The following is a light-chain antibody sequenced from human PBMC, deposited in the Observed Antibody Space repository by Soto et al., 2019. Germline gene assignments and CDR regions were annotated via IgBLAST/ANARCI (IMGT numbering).Light chain of an antibody. J-gene: IGKJ4*01. Sequence: IVMTQSPATLSVSPGERATLPCRASQSVGSSYLAWYQQKPGQAPRLLIYGASSRATGIPDRFSGSGSGTDFTLTISRLEPEDFAVYYCQQYGSSSFTFGGGTKVDIK. CDR1: QSVGSSY. V-gene: IGKV3-20*01. CDR2: GAS. CDR3: QQYGSSSFT.